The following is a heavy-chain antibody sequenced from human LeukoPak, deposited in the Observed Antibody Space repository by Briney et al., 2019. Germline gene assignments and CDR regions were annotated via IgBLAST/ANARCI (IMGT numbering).Heavy chain of an antibody. D-gene: IGHD5-24*01. Sequence: ASVKVSCKASEYTFTDYAINWVRQAPGQRLEWMGWINAGNGNTRYSQRFQGSVTITRDTSASTAYMELSSLTSEDTAVYYCARGRWSATTASYYLDFWGQGTLVTVSS. CDR2: INAGNGNT. J-gene: IGHJ4*02. CDR3: ARGRWSATTASYYLDF. V-gene: IGHV1-3*01. CDR1: EYTFTDYA.